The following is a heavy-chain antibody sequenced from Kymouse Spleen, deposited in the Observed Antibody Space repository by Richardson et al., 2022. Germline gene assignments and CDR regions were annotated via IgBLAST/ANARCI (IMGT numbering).Heavy chain of an antibody. CDR1: GYTFTSYA. J-gene: IGHJ6*02. CDR2: INTNTGNP. V-gene: IGHV7-4-1*01. D-gene: IGHD3-10*01. Sequence: QVQLVQSGSELKKPGASVKVSCKASGYTFTSYAMNWVRQAPGQGLEWMGWINTNTGNPTYAQGFTGRFVFSLDTSVSTAYLQICSLKAEDTAVYYCARDLGFITMVRGVMTYYYYYGMDVWGQGTTVTVSS. CDR3: ARDLGFITMVRGVMTYYYYYGMDV.